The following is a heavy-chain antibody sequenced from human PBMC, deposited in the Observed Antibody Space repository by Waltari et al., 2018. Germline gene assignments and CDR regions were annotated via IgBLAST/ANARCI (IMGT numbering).Heavy chain of an antibody. CDR1: GFTVRSNY. V-gene: IGHV3-53*01. CDR3: ARDRATTYYYYGMDV. J-gene: IGHJ6*02. CDR2: IYIGGST. Sequence: EVQLVESGGGLIQPGGSLRLSCAASGFTVRSNYMSWVRQAPGKGLAWVSVIYIGGSTYYAYSVKGRFTISRDNSKNTLYLQMNSLRAEDTAVYYCARDRATTYYYYGMDVWGQGTTVTVSS.